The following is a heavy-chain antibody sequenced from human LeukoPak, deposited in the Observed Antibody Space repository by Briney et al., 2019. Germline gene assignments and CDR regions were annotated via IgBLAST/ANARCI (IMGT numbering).Heavy chain of an antibody. J-gene: IGHJ4*02. CDR3: AKWGDYDILTGYYVSDF. V-gene: IGHV3-23*01. CDR1: GFIFRNYA. D-gene: IGHD3-9*01. Sequence: PGGSLRLSCPASGFIFRNYAMSWVRQAPGKGLEWVSAVTGSGDTTYYADSVKGRFTIYRDSSKNTLYVEMNTLRAEDTAVYYCAKWGDYDILTGYYVSDFWGQGALVTVSS. CDR2: VTGSGDTT.